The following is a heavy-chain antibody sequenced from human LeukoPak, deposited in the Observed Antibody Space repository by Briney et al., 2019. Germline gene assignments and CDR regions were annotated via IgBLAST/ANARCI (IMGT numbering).Heavy chain of an antibody. Sequence: RGSVRLSCAASGFTFRDYSIHWVRPPPGKGLEGVSSINPTSTSIYYADAVKGRFNISRDNAKSSLYLQMNSLRAEDTARYYCVRLRRNSDRSGYYYFYNYWGQGIQVTVTS. J-gene: IGHJ4*02. CDR2: INPTSTSI. D-gene: IGHD3-22*01. CDR3: VRLRRNSDRSGYYYFYNY. V-gene: IGHV3-21*01. CDR1: GFTFRDYS.